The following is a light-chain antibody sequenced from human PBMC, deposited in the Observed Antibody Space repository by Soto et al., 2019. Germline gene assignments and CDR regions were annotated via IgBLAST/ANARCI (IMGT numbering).Light chain of an antibody. Sequence: EIVMTQSPATLSVSPGERATLSCRASQSVSSNLAWYQQKPGQAPGLLIYGASTRATGIPARFSGSGSVTEFTLTISSLQSVDFAVYYRQLHHNLPKTFGQGTNSDIK. V-gene: IGKV3-15*01. CDR1: QSVSSN. CDR3: QLHHNLPKT. CDR2: GAS. J-gene: IGKJ2*01.